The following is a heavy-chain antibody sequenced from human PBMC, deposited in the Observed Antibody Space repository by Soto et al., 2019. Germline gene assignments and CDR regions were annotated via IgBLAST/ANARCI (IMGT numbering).Heavy chain of an antibody. Sequence: EVQLVESGGGLVQPGGSLTLSCAVSGFTVSNNYMNWVRQAPGKGLEWVSVVYSDDTTVYADSVKGRFTISRHNSKNTLYLQMNSLRAEDTAVYYCAREGGYYHYFDYWGQRTLVTVSS. D-gene: IGHD1-26*01. CDR3: AREGGYYHYFDY. J-gene: IGHJ4*02. V-gene: IGHV3-53*04. CDR1: GFTVSNNY. CDR2: VYSDDTT.